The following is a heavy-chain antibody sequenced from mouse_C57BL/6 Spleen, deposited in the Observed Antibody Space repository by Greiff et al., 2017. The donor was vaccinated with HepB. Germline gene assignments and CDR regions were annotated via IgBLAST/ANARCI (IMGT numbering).Heavy chain of an antibody. Sequence: QVQLQQSGAELVRPGTSVKVSCKASGYAFTNYLIEWVKQRPGQGLEWIGVINPGSGGTNYNEKFKGKATLTADKSSSTAYMQLISLTSEDSAVYFCARSNLLLGSFDYWGQGTTLTVSS. J-gene: IGHJ2*01. V-gene: IGHV1-54*01. CDR3: ARSNLLLGSFDY. D-gene: IGHD1-1*01. CDR1: GYAFTNYL. CDR2: INPGSGGT.